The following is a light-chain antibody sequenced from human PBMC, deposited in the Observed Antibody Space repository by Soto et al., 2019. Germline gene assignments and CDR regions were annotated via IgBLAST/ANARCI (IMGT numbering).Light chain of an antibody. CDR3: QSYDSSLNRV. V-gene: IGLV1-40*01. CDR1: SSNIGARYD. J-gene: IGLJ1*01. Sequence: QSVLTQPPSVSGAPGQRITISCTGSSSNIGARYDVHWYHQLPGTAPKLLLYGDNNRPSGVPDRFSASKSGASASLAITGLQADDEADYYCQSYDSSLNRVFGTGTKLTVL. CDR2: GDN.